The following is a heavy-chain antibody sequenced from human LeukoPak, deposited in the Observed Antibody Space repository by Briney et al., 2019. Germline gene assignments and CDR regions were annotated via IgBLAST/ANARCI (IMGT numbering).Heavy chain of an antibody. D-gene: IGHD6-13*01. V-gene: IGHV3-49*04. J-gene: IGHJ6*03. CDR2: IRSKAYGGTT. CDR3: TRDGAAAGTFYYYYYMDV. Sequence: GGSLRLSCTASGFTFGDYAMSWVRQGPGKGLEWGGFIRSKAYGGTTEYAASVKGRFTISRDDSKSIAYLQMNSLKTEDTAVYYCTRDGAAAGTFYYYYYMDVWGKGTTVTVSS. CDR1: GFTFGDYA.